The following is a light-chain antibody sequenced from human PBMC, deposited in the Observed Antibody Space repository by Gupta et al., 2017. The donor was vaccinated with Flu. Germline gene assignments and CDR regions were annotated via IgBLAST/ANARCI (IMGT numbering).Light chain of an antibody. CDR3: QQRNECIT. J-gene: IGKJ4*01. Sequence: EIVLTQSPVTLSLSPGERATLSCRASQSVSSYLAWYQQKPGQAPRLLIYDASNRATGIPARFSGSGSGTDFTLTISSLEPEDFAVYYCQQRNECITFGGGTKVEIK. CDR2: DAS. CDR1: QSVSSY. V-gene: IGKV3-11*01.